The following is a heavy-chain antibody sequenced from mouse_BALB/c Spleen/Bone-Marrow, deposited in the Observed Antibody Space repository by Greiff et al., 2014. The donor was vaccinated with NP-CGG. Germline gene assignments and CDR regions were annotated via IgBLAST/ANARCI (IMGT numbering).Heavy chain of an antibody. J-gene: IGHJ1*01. CDR3: TRPSFYYGSSYWYFDV. CDR2: IDPANGDT. Sequence: EVQLQQSGSELVKPGASVELSCAASGFNIKDTYMHWVKQRPEQGLGWIGRIDPANGDTKYDPKFQGKATITADTSSNTAYLQLSSLTSEDTAVYYCTRPSFYYGSSYWYFDVWGAGTTVTVSS. CDR1: GFNIKDTY. D-gene: IGHD1-1*01. V-gene: IGHV14-3*02.